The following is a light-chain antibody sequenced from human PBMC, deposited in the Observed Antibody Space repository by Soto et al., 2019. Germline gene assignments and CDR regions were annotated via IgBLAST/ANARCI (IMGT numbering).Light chain of an antibody. V-gene: IGKV3-15*01. CDR1: HIVMKD. CDR2: ATS. Sequence: VMTQSPATLSVSPGERATLSCRASHIVMKDLAWYQQKPGQAPRLLIYATSTRATGIPARFSGSGSGTEFTLTISSLQSEDFAVYYCQHYNNWPLTFGGGTKVDIK. CDR3: QHYNNWPLT. J-gene: IGKJ4*01.